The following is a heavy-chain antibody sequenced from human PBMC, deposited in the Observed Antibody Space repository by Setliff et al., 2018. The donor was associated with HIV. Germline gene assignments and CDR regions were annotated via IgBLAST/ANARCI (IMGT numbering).Heavy chain of an antibody. V-gene: IGHV1-3*01. J-gene: IGHJ6*03. CDR3: ARDRRAYTLHYYYYYMDV. CDR1: GYTFTNYA. D-gene: IGHD1-20*01. CDR2: INPGNGNT. Sequence: ASVKVSCKASGYTFTNYAMHWVRQAPGQRLEWMGWINPGNGNTNYAQKLQGRVTMTTDTSTSTAYMELRSLRSDDTAVYYCARDRRAYTLHYYYYYMDVWGKGTTVTVSS.